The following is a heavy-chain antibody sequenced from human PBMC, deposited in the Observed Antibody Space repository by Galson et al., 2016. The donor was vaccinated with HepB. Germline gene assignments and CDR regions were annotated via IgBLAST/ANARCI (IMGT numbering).Heavy chain of an antibody. CDR3: ARVKYDSSGYPDY. Sequence: SGAEVKKPGESPKISCKGSRYSFTSYWTGWVRQMPGKGLEWMGIIYAGDSDTRYSPSLQGQVTISADKSISTAYLQWNSLKASDTAMYYCARVKYDSSGYPDYWGQGTLVTVSS. D-gene: IGHD3-22*01. CDR1: RYSFTSYW. J-gene: IGHJ4*02. CDR2: IYAGDSDT. V-gene: IGHV5-51*01.